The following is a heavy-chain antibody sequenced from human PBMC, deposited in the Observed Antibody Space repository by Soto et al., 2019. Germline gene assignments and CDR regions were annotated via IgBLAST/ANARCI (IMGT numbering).Heavy chain of an antibody. CDR1: GYTFTSYA. J-gene: IGHJ5*02. CDR2: INAGNGNT. Sequence: ASVKVSFKASGYTFTSYAMHWVRQAPGQRLEWMGWINAGNGNTKYSQKFQGRVTITRDTSASTAYMELSSLRSEDTAVYYCARGLVVAAHNWFDPWGQGTLVTVSS. V-gene: IGHV1-3*01. CDR3: ARGLVVAAHNWFDP. D-gene: IGHD2-15*01.